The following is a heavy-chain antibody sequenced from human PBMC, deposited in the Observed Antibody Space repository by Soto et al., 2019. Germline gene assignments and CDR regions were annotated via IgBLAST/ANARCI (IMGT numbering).Heavy chain of an antibody. CDR1: GFTFSSRS. V-gene: IGHV3-21*01. D-gene: IGHD2-15*01. J-gene: IGHJ4*02. Sequence: EVQLVESGGGLVKPGGSLRLSCAASGFTFSSRSLNWVRQAPGKGLEWVSSISSTRSHTQYADSVKGRFTISRDNAKNSLYRQMNGLRFEDTAFYYCVPDVVLIAAKGYWGQGSLVTVSS. CDR3: VPDVVLIAAKGY. CDR2: ISSTRSHT.